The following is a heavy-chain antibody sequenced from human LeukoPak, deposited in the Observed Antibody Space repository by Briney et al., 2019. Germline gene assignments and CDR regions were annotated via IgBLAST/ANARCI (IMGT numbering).Heavy chain of an antibody. Sequence: SETLSLTCTVSDDSISSSINYWGWIRQPPGKGLEWIGYIYYSGSTNYNPSLKSRVTISVDTSKNQFSLKLSSVTAADTAVYYCARRTYDLWSGDYTGAFDIWGQGTMVTVSS. CDR3: ARRTYDLWSGDYTGAFDI. CDR1: DDSISSSINY. J-gene: IGHJ3*02. D-gene: IGHD3-3*01. V-gene: IGHV4-61*05. CDR2: IYYSGST.